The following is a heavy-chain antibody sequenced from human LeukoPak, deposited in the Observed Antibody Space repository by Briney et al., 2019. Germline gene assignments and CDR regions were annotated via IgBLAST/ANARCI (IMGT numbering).Heavy chain of an antibody. V-gene: IGHV1-2*02. Sequence: ASVKVSCKVSGYTFTGYYMHWVRQAPGQGLEWMGWINPDSGGTNYAQKFQGRVTMTRDTSISTAYMELSRLRSDDTAVYYCARGWKWLRTHDAFDIWGQGTMVTVSS. J-gene: IGHJ3*02. CDR2: INPDSGGT. CDR1: GYTFTGYY. D-gene: IGHD5-12*01. CDR3: ARGWKWLRTHDAFDI.